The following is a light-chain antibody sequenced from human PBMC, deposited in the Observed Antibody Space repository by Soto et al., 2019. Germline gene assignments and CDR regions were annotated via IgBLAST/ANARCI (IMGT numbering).Light chain of an antibody. Sequence: EIVLTQSPGTLSLSPGERATLSCRASQSVSSIYLAWYQQKPGQAPRLLMYAASSRATGIPDRFSGSGSGTDFTLTISRLEPEDFAVYYCQQYGSSPPYTFGQGTKLEIK. V-gene: IGKV3-20*01. CDR2: AAS. CDR3: QQYGSSPPYT. J-gene: IGKJ2*01. CDR1: QSVSSIY.